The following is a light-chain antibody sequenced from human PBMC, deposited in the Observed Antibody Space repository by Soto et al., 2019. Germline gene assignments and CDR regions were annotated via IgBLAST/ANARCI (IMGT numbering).Light chain of an antibody. CDR3: QQYGSSPRT. CDR2: GAS. Sequence: EIVLTQSPGTLSLSPGERATLSCRASQSVSSSYLAWYQQKPGQAPRLLIYGASNRATDIPDRFSGSGSGTDFTLTISRLKPEDFAVYYCQQYGSSPRTFGQGTKVEIK. V-gene: IGKV3-20*01. CDR1: QSVSSSY. J-gene: IGKJ1*01.